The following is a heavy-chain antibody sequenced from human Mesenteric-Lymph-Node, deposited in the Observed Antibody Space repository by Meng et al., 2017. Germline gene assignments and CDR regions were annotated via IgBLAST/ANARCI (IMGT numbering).Heavy chain of an antibody. Sequence: QVQLQQWGAGLLKPSETLSLTCPVYGGSFAGYYWSWIRQPPGKGLEWIGEINHSGSTNYNPSLKSRVTISVDTSKNQFSLKLSSVTAADTAVYYCARGLTGWGQGTLVTVSS. CDR1: GGSFAGYY. CDR2: INHSGST. J-gene: IGHJ4*02. D-gene: IGHD3-9*01. CDR3: ARGLTG. V-gene: IGHV4-34*01.